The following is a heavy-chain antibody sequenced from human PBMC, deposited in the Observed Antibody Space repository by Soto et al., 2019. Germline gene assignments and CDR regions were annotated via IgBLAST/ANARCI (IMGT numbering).Heavy chain of an antibody. V-gene: IGHV5-51*01. CDR2: VYSGDSDT. J-gene: IGHJ4*02. CDR3: AIHSGNPSPRGLVWEY. CDR1: GYSFTNYW. D-gene: IGHD3-16*01. Sequence: GESLKISCNGSGYSFTNYWIGWVRQMPGKGVEWRGIVYSGDSDTRYMPSFRSQVTISVDKSISTAYLQWSSLKATDTAMYFCAIHSGNPSPRGLVWEYWGPGTLVTV.